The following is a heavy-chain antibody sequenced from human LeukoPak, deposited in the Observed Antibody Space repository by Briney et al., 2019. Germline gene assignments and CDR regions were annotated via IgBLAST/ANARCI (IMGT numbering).Heavy chain of an antibody. CDR2: INTSGATT. J-gene: IGHJ6*02. D-gene: IGHD6-19*01. Sequence: VASVKVSCKTSGYTFIRHYIHWVRQAPGQGLEWLGIINTSGATTRYGQNFKGRVTATRDTSTSTVYMEMSSLNSEDTAVYYCARGLESSGWYGMDVWGQGTTIIVSS. V-gene: IGHV1-46*01. CDR3: ARGLESSGWYGMDV. CDR1: GYTFIRHY.